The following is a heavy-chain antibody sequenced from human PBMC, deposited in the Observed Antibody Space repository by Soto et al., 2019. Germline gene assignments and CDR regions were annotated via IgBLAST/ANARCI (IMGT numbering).Heavy chain of an antibody. CDR2: ISSSSSTI. CDR1: GFTFSSYS. J-gene: IGHJ4*02. D-gene: IGHD3-3*01. CDR3: ARDLTQYYDFWSGYSYPLGYFDY. Sequence: EVQLVESGGGLVQPGGSLRLSCAASGFTFSSYSMNWVRQAPGKGLEWVSYISSSSSTIYYADSVKGRFTISRDNAKNSLDLQMHSLRDEDMAVYYCARDLTQYYDFWSGYSYPLGYFDYWGPGTLVTVSS. V-gene: IGHV3-48*02.